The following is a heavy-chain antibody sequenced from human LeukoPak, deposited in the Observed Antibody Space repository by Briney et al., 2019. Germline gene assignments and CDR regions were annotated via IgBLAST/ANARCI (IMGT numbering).Heavy chain of an antibody. CDR2: INPSDGST. J-gene: IGHJ4*02. CDR3: ARQGTSRDGYNFDY. CDR1: GYTFTNYY. D-gene: IGHD5-24*01. V-gene: IGHV1-46*01. Sequence: ASVKVSCKASGYTFTNYYMHWVRQAPGQGLEWMGIINPSDGSTNYAQKSQGRVTMTRDTSTSTVYMELGSLRSEDTAVYFCARQGTSRDGYNFDYWGQGTLVTVSS.